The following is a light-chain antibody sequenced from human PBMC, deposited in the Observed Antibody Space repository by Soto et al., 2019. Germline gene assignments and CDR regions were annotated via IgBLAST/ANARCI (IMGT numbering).Light chain of an antibody. CDR2: DNH. J-gene: IGLJ2*01. CDR1: RSNIGHNF. CDR3: GAWDTSLTTVL. V-gene: IGLV1-51*01. Sequence: QSVLTQPPSVSAAPGPKVTISCSGSRSNIGHNFVSWYQHLPGTAPKLLIYDNHKRPSGIPDRFSGSQSGTSATLGITGLQTGDEADYYCGAWDTSLTTVLFGGGTKLTVL.